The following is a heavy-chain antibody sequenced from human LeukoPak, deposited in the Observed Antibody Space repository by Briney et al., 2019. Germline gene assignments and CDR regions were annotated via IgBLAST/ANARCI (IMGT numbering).Heavy chain of an antibody. CDR2: IWYDGSNK. CDR3: ARDNDDAFDV. J-gene: IGHJ3*01. Sequence: PGGSLRLSCAASGFTFSNYGMHWVRQAPGKGLEWVAVIWYDGSNKYYADSVKGRFTISRDNSNNTVYLQMNSLRSEDTTVYYCARDNDDAFDVWGQGTMVTVSS. D-gene: IGHD1-1*01. V-gene: IGHV3-33*01. CDR1: GFTFSNYG.